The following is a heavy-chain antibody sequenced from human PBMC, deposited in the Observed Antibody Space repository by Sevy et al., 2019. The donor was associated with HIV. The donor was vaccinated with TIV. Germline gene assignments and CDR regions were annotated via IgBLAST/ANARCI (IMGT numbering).Heavy chain of an antibody. V-gene: IGHV3-30-3*01. J-gene: IGHJ3*02. CDR3: AREGLGHIVVVTATSDAFDI. CDR2: ISYDGSNK. Sequence: GGSLRLSCAASGFTFSSYAMHWVRQAPGKGLEWVAVISYDGSNKYYADSVKGRFTISKDNSKNKLYLQMNSLRAEDTAVYYCAREGLGHIVVVTATSDAFDIWGQGTMVTVSS. D-gene: IGHD2-21*02. CDR1: GFTFSSYA.